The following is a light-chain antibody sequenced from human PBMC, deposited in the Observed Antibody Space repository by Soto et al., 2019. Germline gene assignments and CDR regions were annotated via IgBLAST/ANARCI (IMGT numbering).Light chain of an antibody. J-gene: IGLJ1*01. CDR1: SSDVGGYNY. CDR3: SSYAGSNNFV. CDR2: EVS. Sequence: QSPLTQPPSASGSPGQSVTISCTGTSSDVGGYNYVSWYQQHPGKAPKLMIYEVSERPSGVPDRFSGSKSSNTASLTVSGLQAEDEADYYCSSYAGSNNFVFGTGTKLTVL. V-gene: IGLV2-8*01.